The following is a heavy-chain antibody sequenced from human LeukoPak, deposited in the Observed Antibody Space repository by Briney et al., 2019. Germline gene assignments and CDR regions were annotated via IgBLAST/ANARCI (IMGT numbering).Heavy chain of an antibody. J-gene: IGHJ4*02. CDR3: ARARPLTDY. CDR2: IKQDGSEK. V-gene: IGHV3-7*01. Sequence: GGSLRLSCAAPGFTFSSYWMSWVRQAPGKGLEWVANIKQDGSEKYYVDSVKGRFTISRDNAKNSLYLQMNSLRAEDTAVYYCARARPLTDYWGQGTLVTVSS. CDR1: GFTFSSYW. D-gene: IGHD1-14*01.